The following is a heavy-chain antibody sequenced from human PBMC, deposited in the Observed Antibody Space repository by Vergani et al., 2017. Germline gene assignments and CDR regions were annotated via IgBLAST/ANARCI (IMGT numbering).Heavy chain of an antibody. Sequence: EVQLVESGGGLVKPGGSLRLSCVASGFTFGSYSMNWVRQAPGKGLEWVSFISSSSSYRYYADSVKGRFTISRDNGEYSLLLQMNSLRPEDTAVYYCTTAWGLYYLHGEYFQYWGRGTLVSVSS. V-gene: IGHV3-21*01. CDR2: ISSSSSYR. J-gene: IGHJ1*01. CDR3: TTAWGLYYLHGEYFQY. D-gene: IGHD3-10*01. CDR1: GFTFGSYS.